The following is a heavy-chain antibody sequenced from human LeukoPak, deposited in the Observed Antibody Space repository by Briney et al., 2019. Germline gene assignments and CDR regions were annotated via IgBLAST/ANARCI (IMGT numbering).Heavy chain of an antibody. V-gene: IGHV1-18*01. D-gene: IGHD6-19*01. Sequence: ASVKVSCKASGYTFTSYGTSWVRQAPGQGLEWMGWISAYNGNTNYAQKLQGRVTMTTDTSTSTAYMELRSLRSDDTAVYYCARGEGQWLARTLNYWGQGTLVTVSS. CDR3: ARGEGQWLARTLNY. CDR1: GYTFTSYG. J-gene: IGHJ4*02. CDR2: ISAYNGNT.